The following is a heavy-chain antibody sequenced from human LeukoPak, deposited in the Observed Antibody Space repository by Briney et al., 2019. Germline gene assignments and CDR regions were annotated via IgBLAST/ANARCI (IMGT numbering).Heavy chain of an antibody. V-gene: IGHV1-18*01. D-gene: IGHD3-22*01. CDR1: GGTFSSYA. J-gene: IGHJ4*02. CDR3: ARDWPYYDSSGYKFDY. Sequence: ASVKVSCKASGGTFSSYAISWVRQAPGQGLEWMGWISAYNGNTNYAQKLQGRVTMTTDTSTSTAYMELRSLRSDDTAVYYCARDWPYYDSSGYKFDYWGQGTLVTVSS. CDR2: ISAYNGNT.